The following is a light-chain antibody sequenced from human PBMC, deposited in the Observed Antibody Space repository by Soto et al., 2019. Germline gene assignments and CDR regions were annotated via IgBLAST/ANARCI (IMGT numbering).Light chain of an antibody. J-gene: IGKJ3*01. CDR2: AAS. CDR3: QKYSSVPV. V-gene: IGKV1-27*01. CDR1: QGIRNF. Sequence: DIQMTQSPTSLSASVGDRVTITCRASQGIRNFVAWYQQKPGKAPKLLIYAASTLQSGVPTRFSGSGSGTDFDLTSISLHPEAVSTYSCQKYSSVPVFGPGTKVESK.